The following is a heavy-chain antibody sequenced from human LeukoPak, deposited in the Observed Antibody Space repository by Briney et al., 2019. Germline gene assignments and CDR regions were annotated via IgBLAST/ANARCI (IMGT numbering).Heavy chain of an antibody. D-gene: IGHD2-21*02. V-gene: IGHV3-7*01. Sequence: ETLSLTCTVSGGSISSYYWSWVRQAPGKGLEWVANIKQDGSEKYYVDSVKGRFTISRDNAKNSLYLQMNSLRAEDTAVYYCARVRNCGGDCYREVFDYWGQGTLVTVPS. CDR2: IKQDGSEK. CDR1: GGSISSYY. J-gene: IGHJ4*02. CDR3: ARVRNCGGDCYREVFDY.